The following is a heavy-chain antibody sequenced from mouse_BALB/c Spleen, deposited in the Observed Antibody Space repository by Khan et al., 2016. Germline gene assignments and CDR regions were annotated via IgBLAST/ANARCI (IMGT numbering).Heavy chain of an antibody. V-gene: IGHV3-2*02. D-gene: IGHD1-1*01. CDR2: KSYSGST. CDR1: GYSITSDYA. CDR3: SRSDYGRKDAMDY. J-gene: IGHJ4*01. Sequence: EVQLQESGPGLVKPAHSLSLSCTVTGYSITSDYACNWIRKFPGNRQGWMCYKSYSGSTRYNPSFKGQTSLTRDTSTNKFFLQLNSVTSEETATYYCSRSDYGRKDAMDYWGQGTSVTVSS.